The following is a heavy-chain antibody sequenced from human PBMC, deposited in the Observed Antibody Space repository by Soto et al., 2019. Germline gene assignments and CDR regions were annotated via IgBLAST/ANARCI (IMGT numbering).Heavy chain of an antibody. V-gene: IGHV3-23*01. Sequence: GGSLRLSCAASGFTFSSYAMSWVRQAPGKGLEWVSAIRGSGGSTYYADSVKGRFTISRDNSKNTRYLQMNSLRAEDTAVYYCAKDLREEQDNWFDPWGQGTLVTVSS. CDR3: AKDLREEQDNWFDP. CDR1: GFTFSSYA. CDR2: IRGSGGST. J-gene: IGHJ5*02.